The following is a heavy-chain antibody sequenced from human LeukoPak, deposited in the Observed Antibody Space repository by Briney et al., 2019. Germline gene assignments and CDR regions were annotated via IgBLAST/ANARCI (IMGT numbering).Heavy chain of an antibody. CDR2: ISSSYSTK. Sequence: GGSLRLSCAASGFTFSDYYMSWIRQAPGKGLEWVSYISSSYSTKYYADSVKGRFTISRDNAKKSLYLQMNSLRAEDAAVYYCVRDKGLYYGSGSYPDYWGQGTLVTVSS. D-gene: IGHD3-10*01. CDR3: VRDKGLYYGSGSYPDY. J-gene: IGHJ4*02. CDR1: GFTFSDYY. V-gene: IGHV3-11*04.